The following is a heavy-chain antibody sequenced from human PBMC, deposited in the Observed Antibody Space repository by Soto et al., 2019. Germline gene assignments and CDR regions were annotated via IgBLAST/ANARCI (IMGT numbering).Heavy chain of an antibody. CDR2: INHSGST. V-gene: IGHV4-34*01. Sequence: SETLSLTCAVYGGSFSGYYWSRIRQPPRKGLEWIGEINHSGSTNYNPSLKSRVTISVDTSKNQFSLKLTSVTAADTAVYYCARVGYSSSWYRRGAFDIWGQGTMVTVSS. CDR3: ARVGYSSSWYRRGAFDI. D-gene: IGHD6-13*01. J-gene: IGHJ3*02. CDR1: GGSFSGYY.